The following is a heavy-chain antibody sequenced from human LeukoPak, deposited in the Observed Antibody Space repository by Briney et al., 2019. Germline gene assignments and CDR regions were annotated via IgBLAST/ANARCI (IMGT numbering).Heavy chain of an antibody. V-gene: IGHV4-59*11. D-gene: IGHD2-21*01. CDR3: ARGEEAYVHFDY. CDR2: IYYSGST. CDR1: DGSISTHY. Sequence: SETLSLTCTVSDGSISTHYWSWIRQPPGKGLEWIGYIYYSGSTDYNPSLRSRVTISLDTSKNQVSLKLTSLTAADTAVYFCARGEEAYVHFDYWGQGTLVTVSS. J-gene: IGHJ4*02.